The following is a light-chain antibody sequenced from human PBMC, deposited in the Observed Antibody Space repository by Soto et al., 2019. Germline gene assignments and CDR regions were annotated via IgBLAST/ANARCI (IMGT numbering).Light chain of an antibody. Sequence: QSALTQPASVSGSPGQSITISCTGTSSDVGGYNYVSWYQQHPGNAPKLMIYDVSNRPSGVSNRFSGSKSGNTASLTISGLQAEAEADYYCSSYTSRSTPCVFGTGTKLTVL. CDR3: SSYTSRSTPCV. CDR2: DVS. V-gene: IGLV2-14*01. CDR1: SSDVGGYNY. J-gene: IGLJ1*01.